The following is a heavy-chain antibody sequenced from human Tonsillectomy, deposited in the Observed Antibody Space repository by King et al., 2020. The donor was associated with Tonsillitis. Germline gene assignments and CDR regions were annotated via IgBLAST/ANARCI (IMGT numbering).Heavy chain of an antibody. V-gene: IGHV3-23*04. Sequence: VQLVESGGGLVQPGGSLRLSCAASGFTFSSYAMSWVRQAPGQGPEWVSAISGSGDNTYYADSVKGRFTISRDNSKNTMYLQMNSVRAEDMAVYHCAKGQSDSGRYANRPDDFWGQGTLVTVSS. CDR3: AKGQSDSGRYANRPDDF. CDR2: ISGSGDNT. J-gene: IGHJ4*02. CDR1: GFTFSSYA. D-gene: IGHD3-10*01.